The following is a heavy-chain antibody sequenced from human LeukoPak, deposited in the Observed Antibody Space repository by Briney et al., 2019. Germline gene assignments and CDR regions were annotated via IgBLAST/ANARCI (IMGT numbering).Heavy chain of an antibody. V-gene: IGHV3-74*01. D-gene: IGHD4-23*01. CDR2: INSDGSST. CDR3: ARVGGNPSQYYYYGMDV. J-gene: IGHJ6*02. Sequence: PGGSLRLSCAASGFTFISYGMHWVRQAPGKGLVWVSRINSDGSSTSYADSVKGRFAISRDNAKNTLYLQMNSLRAEDTAVYYCARVGGNPSQYYYYGMDVWGQGTTVTVSS. CDR1: GFTFISYG.